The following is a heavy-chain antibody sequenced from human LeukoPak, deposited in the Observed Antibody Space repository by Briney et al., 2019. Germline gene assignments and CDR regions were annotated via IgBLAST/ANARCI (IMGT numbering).Heavy chain of an antibody. CDR2: ISAYNGNT. J-gene: IGHJ4*02. CDR3: ARDGPYYYDSSGYFL. V-gene: IGHV1-18*01. CDR1: GYTFTSYG. Sequence: ASVKVSCKASGYTFTSYGISWVRQAPGQGLEWMGWISAYNGNTNYAQKLQGRVTMTTDTSTSTAYMELRGLRSDDTAVYYCARDGPYYYDSSGYFLWGQGTLVTVSS. D-gene: IGHD3-22*01.